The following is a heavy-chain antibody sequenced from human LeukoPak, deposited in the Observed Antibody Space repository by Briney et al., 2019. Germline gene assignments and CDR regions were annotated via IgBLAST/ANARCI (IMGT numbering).Heavy chain of an antibody. D-gene: IGHD1-26*01. CDR1: GGSISNYY. CDR3: ARLEDSGSPYFDY. J-gene: IGHJ4*02. CDR2: IYYRGST. Sequence: SETLSLTCTVSGGSISNYYWSWIRQPPGKGLEWIGYIYYRGSTNYSPSFKSRVTISVDTSKNQFSLKLNSVTAADTAVYYCARLEDSGSPYFDYWGQGTLVTVSS. V-gene: IGHV4-59*01.